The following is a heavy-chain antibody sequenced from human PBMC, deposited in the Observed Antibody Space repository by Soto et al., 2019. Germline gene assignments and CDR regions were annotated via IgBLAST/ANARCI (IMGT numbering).Heavy chain of an antibody. CDR3: ASLNQDQEPPTYSFDY. J-gene: IGHJ4*02. CDR2: IYYSGST. CDR1: GGSISSGGYY. Sequence: QVQLQESGPGLVKPSQTLSLTCTVSGGSISSGGYYWSWIRQHPGKGLEWIGYIYYSGSTYYNPSLKGRVTTTAAKSKHQSSLTLSSVTPSDPDSYYCASLNQDQEPPTYSFDYWGQGTLVTVSS. D-gene: IGHD1-1*01. V-gene: IGHV4-31*03.